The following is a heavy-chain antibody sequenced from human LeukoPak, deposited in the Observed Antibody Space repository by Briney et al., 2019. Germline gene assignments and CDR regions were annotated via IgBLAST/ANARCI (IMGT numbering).Heavy chain of an antibody. V-gene: IGHV1-2*04. D-gene: IGHD4-17*01. J-gene: IGHJ3*02. Sequence: ASVKVSCKASGYTFTGYYMHWVRQAPGQGLEWVGWINPNSGGTNYAQKFQGWVTKTRDTSISTAYMELSRLRSDDTAVYYCARDRDDNGDYGDAFDIWGQGTMVTVSS. CDR3: ARDRDDNGDYGDAFDI. CDR1: GYTFTGYY. CDR2: INPNSGGT.